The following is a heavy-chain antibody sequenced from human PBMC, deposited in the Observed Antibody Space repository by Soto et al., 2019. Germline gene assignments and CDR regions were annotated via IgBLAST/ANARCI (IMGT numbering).Heavy chain of an antibody. J-gene: IGHJ6*02. CDR1: GFTFDDYA. V-gene: IGHV3-43D*04. CDR2: ISWDGGST. D-gene: IGHD3-22*01. Sequence: HPGGSLRLSCVASGFTFDDYAMHWVRQAPGKGLEWVSLISWDGGSTYYADSVKGRFTISRDNSKNSLYLQMNSLRAEDTALYYCAKGLDSANYYGMDVWGQGTTVTVSS. CDR3: AKGLDSANYYGMDV.